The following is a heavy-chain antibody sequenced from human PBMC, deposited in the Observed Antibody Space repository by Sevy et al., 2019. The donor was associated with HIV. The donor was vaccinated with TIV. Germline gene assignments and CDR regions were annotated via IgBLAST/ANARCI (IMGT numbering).Heavy chain of an antibody. V-gene: IGHV1-69*13. Sequence: ASVKVSCKASGGTFSSYAISWVRQAPGQGLEWMGGIIPIFGTANYAQKFQGRVTITADESTRTAYMELSSLRSEDTAVYYCARLTITMVRGVIIDYWGQGTLVTVSS. CDR2: IIPIFGTA. CDR1: GGTFSSYA. CDR3: ARLTITMVRGVIIDY. J-gene: IGHJ4*02. D-gene: IGHD3-10*01.